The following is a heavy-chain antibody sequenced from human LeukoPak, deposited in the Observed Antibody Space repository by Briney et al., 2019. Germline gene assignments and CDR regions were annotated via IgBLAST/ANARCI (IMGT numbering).Heavy chain of an antibody. CDR2: INPSGGST. CDR3: ARDLALVRDGGSFDYYYYMDV. V-gene: IGHV1-46*01. D-gene: IGHD1-26*01. J-gene: IGHJ6*03. CDR1: GYTFTSYY. Sequence: ASVKVSCKASGYTFTSYYMNWVRQAPGQGLEWMGIINPSGGSTSYAQKFQGRVTMTRDTSTSSVYMELSSLRSEDTAVYYCARDLALVRDGGSFDYYYYMDVWGKGTTVTVSS.